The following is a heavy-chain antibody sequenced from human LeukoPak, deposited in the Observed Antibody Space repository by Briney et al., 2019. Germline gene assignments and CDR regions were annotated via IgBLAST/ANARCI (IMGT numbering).Heavy chain of an antibody. CDR1: GFTFSGYP. J-gene: IGHJ4*02. CDR2: MSGNGGNT. Sequence: GGSPRLSCAASGFTFSGYPMIWVRQAPGKGLEWVSGMSGNGGNTYYADSVKGRFTISRDNSKNTLYVQMNSLRAEDTAVYYCAKGGNGYYNLDSGGQGTLVTVSS. D-gene: IGHD3-9*01. V-gene: IGHV3-23*01. CDR3: AKGGNGYYNLDS.